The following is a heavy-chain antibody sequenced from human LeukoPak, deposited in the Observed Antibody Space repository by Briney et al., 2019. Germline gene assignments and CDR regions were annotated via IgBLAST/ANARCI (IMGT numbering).Heavy chain of an antibody. CDR1: GYTFTSYY. J-gene: IGHJ2*01. CDR2: INPSGGST. D-gene: IGHD6-19*01. CDR3: ARDPLRESSGWYFDL. Sequence: ASVKVSCKASGYTFTSYYMHWVRQAPGQGLEWMGIINPSGGSTSYAQKFQGRVTMTRDTSTSTVYMELSSLRSEDTAVYYCARDPLRESSGWYFDLWGRGTLVTVSS. V-gene: IGHV1-46*01.